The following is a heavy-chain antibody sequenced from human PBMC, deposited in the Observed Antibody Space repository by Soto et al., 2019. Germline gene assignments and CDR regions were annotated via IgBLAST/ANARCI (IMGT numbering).Heavy chain of an antibody. CDR3: AKGDNLGPKTGYAFDP. CDR1: GDSVSSNTAS. CDR2: TYFGSKWYN. J-gene: IGHJ5*02. Sequence: SQTLSLTCAISGDSVSSNTASWNWIMQSPSRGLEWLGRTYFGSKWYNDYAVSVKSRIIINPDTSNNQFSLQLNSVTPEDTAVYFCAKGDNLGPKTGYAFDPWGQGIMVTVSS. V-gene: IGHV6-1*01. D-gene: IGHD5-12*01.